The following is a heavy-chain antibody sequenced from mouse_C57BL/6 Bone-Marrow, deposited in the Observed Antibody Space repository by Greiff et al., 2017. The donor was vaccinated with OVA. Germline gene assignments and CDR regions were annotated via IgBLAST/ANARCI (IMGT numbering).Heavy chain of an antibody. D-gene: IGHD1-1*01. V-gene: IGHV1-64*01. CDR1: GYTFTSYW. CDR2: IHPNSGST. CDR3: ARWHYYGSSSYYFDY. Sequence: VQLQQPGAELVKPGASVKLSCKASGYTFTSYWMHWVKQRPGQGLEWIGMIHPNSGSTNYNEKFKSKATLTVDKSSSTAYMQLSSLTSEDSAVYYCARWHYYGSSSYYFDYWGQGTTLTVSS. J-gene: IGHJ2*01.